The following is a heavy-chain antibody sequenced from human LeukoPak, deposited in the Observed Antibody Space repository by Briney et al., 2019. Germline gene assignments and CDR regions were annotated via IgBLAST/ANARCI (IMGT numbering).Heavy chain of an antibody. V-gene: IGHV1-69*13. J-gene: IGHJ4*02. D-gene: IGHD4-23*01. CDR3: ARRAGGYSHPYDY. CDR2: IIPIFDTA. Sequence: ASVKLSCKASGGTFTSYAINWVRQAPGQGLEWMGGIIPIFDTADYAQTFQGRVTITADESTSTAHMELTSLRSEDTAVYYCARRAGGYSHPYDYWGQGILVTVSS. CDR1: GGTFTSYA.